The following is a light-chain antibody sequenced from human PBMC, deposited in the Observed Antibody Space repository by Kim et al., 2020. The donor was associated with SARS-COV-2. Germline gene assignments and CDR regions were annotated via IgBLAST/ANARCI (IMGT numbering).Light chain of an antibody. Sequence: SYELTQPPSVSVAPGKTARITCGGNNIGSKSVHWYQQKPGQAPVLVIYYDSDRLSGIPERFSGSNSGNTATLTISRVEAGDEADYYCQVWDSSSDHNVVF. J-gene: IGLJ2*01. V-gene: IGLV3-21*04. CDR3: QVWDSSSDHNVV. CDR1: NIGSKS. CDR2: YDS.